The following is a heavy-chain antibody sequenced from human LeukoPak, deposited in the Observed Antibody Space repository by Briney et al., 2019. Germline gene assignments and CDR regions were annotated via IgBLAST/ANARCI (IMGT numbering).Heavy chain of an antibody. Sequence: SVKVSCKASGGTFSSYAISWVRQAPGQGLEWMGGIIPIFGTAHYAQKFQGRVTITADESTSTAYMELSSLRSEDTAVYYCAREGGYDSWGAFDIWGQGTMVTVSS. CDR1: GGTFSSYA. V-gene: IGHV1-69*13. CDR2: IIPIFGTA. CDR3: AREGGYDSWGAFDI. D-gene: IGHD5-12*01. J-gene: IGHJ3*02.